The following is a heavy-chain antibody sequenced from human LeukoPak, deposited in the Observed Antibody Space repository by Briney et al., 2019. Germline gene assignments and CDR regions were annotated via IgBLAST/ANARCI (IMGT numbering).Heavy chain of an antibody. CDR1: GFTFDDYA. CDR2: ISWNSGSI. J-gene: IGHJ4*02. Sequence: GGSLRLYCAASGFTFDDYAMHWVRQAPGKGLEWVSGISWNSGSIGYADSVKGRFTISRDNAKNSLYLQMNSLRAEEMALYYCAKDRDSSSWYYFDSWGQGTLVTVSS. CDR3: AKDRDSSSWYYFDS. D-gene: IGHD6-13*01. V-gene: IGHV3-9*03.